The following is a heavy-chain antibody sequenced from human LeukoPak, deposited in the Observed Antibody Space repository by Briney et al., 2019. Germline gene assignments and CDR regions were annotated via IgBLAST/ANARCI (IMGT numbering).Heavy chain of an antibody. J-gene: IGHJ6*02. CDR3: ARGPGAVVVPAAYYYYGMDV. D-gene: IGHD2-2*01. Sequence: PSETLSLTCTVSGGSISSYYWSWIRQPPGKGLEWIGYIYYSGSTNYNPSLKSRVTISVDTSKNQFSLKLSSVTAADTAVYYCARGPGAVVVPAAYYYYGMDVWGQGTTVTVSS. CDR2: IYYSGST. V-gene: IGHV4-59*12. CDR1: GGSISSYY.